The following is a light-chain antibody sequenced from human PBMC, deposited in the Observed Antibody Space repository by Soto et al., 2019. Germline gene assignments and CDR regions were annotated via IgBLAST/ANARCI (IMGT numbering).Light chain of an antibody. CDR2: DAS. CDR3: QQYGNSPQIT. V-gene: IGKV3-11*01. CDR1: ENLRTC. J-gene: IGKJ5*01. Sequence: EIVLAQSPATLSLSPGERVTLSCRATENLRTCLAWYQQKAGQVPRILIYDASNRATGIPDRFSGSGSGTDFTLTISNLEPEDSAVYYCQQYGNSPQITFGEGTRLEV.